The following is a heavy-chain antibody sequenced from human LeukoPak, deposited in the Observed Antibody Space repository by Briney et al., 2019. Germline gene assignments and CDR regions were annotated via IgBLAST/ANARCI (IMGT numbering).Heavy chain of an antibody. Sequence: SVKVSCKASGGTFSSYAISWVRQAPGQGLEWMGGIIPIFGTANYAQKFQGRVTITADESTSTAYMELSSLRSEDTAVYYCARDWIAVAARYYYGMDVWGQGTTVTVSS. CDR1: GGTFSSYA. J-gene: IGHJ6*02. CDR2: IIPIFGTA. V-gene: IGHV1-69*01. CDR3: ARDWIAVAARYYYGMDV. D-gene: IGHD6-19*01.